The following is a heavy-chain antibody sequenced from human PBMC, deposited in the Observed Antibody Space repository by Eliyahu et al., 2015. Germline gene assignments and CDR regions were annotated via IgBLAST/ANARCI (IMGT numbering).Heavy chain of an antibody. CDR2: ISWNSGSI. CDR1: GFXFDXYA. V-gene: IGHV3-9*01. D-gene: IGHD6-13*01. J-gene: IGHJ4*02. Sequence: EVQLVESGGGLVQPGRSLRLSCAAXGFXFDXYAMHWVRQGXGKGLEWVSGISWNSGSIGYADSVKGRFTISRDNAKNSLYLQMNSLRAEDTALYYCAKGYSSSWPLDYWGQGTLVTVSS. CDR3: AKGYSSSWPLDY.